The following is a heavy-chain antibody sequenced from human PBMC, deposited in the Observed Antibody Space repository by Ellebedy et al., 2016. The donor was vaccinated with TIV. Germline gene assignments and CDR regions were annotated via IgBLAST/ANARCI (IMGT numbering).Heavy chain of an antibody. CDR2: ISSSSIYT. D-gene: IGHD2-2*01. J-gene: IGHJ4*02. CDR3: ARGRGGSTGSDYFDY. Sequence: GESLKISCAASGFTFSDYYMSWIRQAPGKGLEWISYISSSSIYTNYADSVKGRFTISRDNSKNTLYLQMNSLRGEDTAVYYCARGRGGSTGSDYFDYWGQGTLVTVSS. CDR1: GFTFSDYY. V-gene: IGHV3-11*06.